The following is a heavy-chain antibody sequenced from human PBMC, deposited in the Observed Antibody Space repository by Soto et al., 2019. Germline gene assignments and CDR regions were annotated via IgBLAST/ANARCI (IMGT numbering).Heavy chain of an antibody. CDR2: INHSGST. D-gene: IGHD1-7*01. CDR1: GGSFCGYY. CDR3: ARDWDITGTTDYYGMDV. V-gene: IGHV4-34*01. J-gene: IGHJ6*02. Sequence: FETLSLTYAINGGSFCGYYGSWIRQPTGKGLDWIGEINHSGSTNYNPSLKSRVTISVDTSKNQFSLKLSSVTAADTAVYYCARDWDITGTTDYYGMDVWGQGTTVT.